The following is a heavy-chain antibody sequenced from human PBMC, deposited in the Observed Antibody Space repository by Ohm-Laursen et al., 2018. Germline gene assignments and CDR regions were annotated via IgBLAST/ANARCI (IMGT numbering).Heavy chain of an antibody. CDR3: ARGLWWFDP. Sequence: SETLSLTCPVSGGSISSSSYCWGWIRQPPGKGLEWIGNIYYSGSTYYNPSLRSRLTVSVDTSKNQFSLKLSSVTATDTALYYCARGLWWFDPWGQGTLVTVSS. J-gene: IGHJ5*02. CDR1: GGSISSSSYC. CDR2: IYYSGST. V-gene: IGHV4-39*02.